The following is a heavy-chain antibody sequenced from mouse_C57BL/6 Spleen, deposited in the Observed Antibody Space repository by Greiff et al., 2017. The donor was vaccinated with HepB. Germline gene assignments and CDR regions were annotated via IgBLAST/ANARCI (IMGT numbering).Heavy chain of an antibody. CDR2: IDPSDNYT. D-gene: IGHD2-3*01. CDR3: ARSGVDGYLYAMDY. CDR1: GYTFTSYW. V-gene: IGHV1-69*01. J-gene: IGHJ4*01. Sequence: VHLQQPGAELVMPGASVKLSCKASGYTFTSYWMHWVKQRPGQGLEWIGEIDPSDNYTNYNQKFKGKSTLTVDKSSSIAYMQLSSLTSEDSAVYYCARSGVDGYLYAMDYWGQGTSVTVSS.